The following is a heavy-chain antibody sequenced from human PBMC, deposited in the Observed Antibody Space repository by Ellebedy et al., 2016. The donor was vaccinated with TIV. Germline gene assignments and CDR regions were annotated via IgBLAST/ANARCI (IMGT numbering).Heavy chain of an antibody. J-gene: IGHJ4*02. D-gene: IGHD3-9*01. CDR2: VNPDGYT. V-gene: IGHV3-74*01. Sequence: GESLKISCAASGFTFSTYSMNWVRQVPGEGLVWVSRVNPDGYTNYEDSVKGRFTISRDNGKNTLYLQMSSLTVDDTAVYYCVRGANDWYGMDYWGQGTLVTVSS. CDR3: VRGANDWYGMDY. CDR1: GFTFSTYS.